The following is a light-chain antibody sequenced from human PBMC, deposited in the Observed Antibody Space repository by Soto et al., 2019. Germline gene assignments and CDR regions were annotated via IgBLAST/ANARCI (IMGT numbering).Light chain of an antibody. J-gene: IGKJ5*01. Sequence: EIVMTQSPATLSVSPGERATFSCRASQSVNTNLAWYQLKPGQAPRLLVYGASSRATGIPDRFSGSGSGTDFTLTISSLQPEDFATYYCQQSYSTPITFGQGTRLEI. V-gene: IGKV3D-15*01. CDR3: QQSYSTPIT. CDR1: QSVNTN. CDR2: GAS.